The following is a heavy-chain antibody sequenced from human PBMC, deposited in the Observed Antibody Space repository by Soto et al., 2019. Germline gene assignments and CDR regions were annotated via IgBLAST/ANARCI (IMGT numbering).Heavy chain of an antibody. Sequence: ETLSLTCGVSGYSISSGYYWGWIRQPPGKGLEWIGSIYHSGSTYFNPSLKTRVTISGDTSKNQFSLRLTSVTAADTAVYYCAGSGEAYFWSVDYWGQGTLVTVSS. J-gene: IGHJ4*02. CDR1: GYSISSGYY. CDR2: IYHSGST. CDR3: AGSGEAYFWSVDY. V-gene: IGHV4-38-2*01. D-gene: IGHD3-3*01.